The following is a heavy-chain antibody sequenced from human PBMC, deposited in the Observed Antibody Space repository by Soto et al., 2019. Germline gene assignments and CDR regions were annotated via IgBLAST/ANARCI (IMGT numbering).Heavy chain of an antibody. Sequence: SVKVSCKASGGTFSSYAISWVRQAPGQGLEWMGGIIPIFGTANYAQKFQGRVTITADESTSTAYMELSSLRSEDTAVYYCARASRYCSGGSCYLRNYYYGMDVWGQGTTVTVSS. V-gene: IGHV1-69*13. D-gene: IGHD2-15*01. CDR2: IIPIFGTA. CDR1: GGTFSSYA. J-gene: IGHJ6*02. CDR3: ARASRYCSGGSCYLRNYYYGMDV.